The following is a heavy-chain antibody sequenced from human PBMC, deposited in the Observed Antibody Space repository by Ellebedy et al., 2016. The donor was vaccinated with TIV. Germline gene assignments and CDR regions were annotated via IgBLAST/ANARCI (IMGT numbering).Heavy chain of an antibody. CDR2: INGDGSVI. V-gene: IGHV3-74*01. CDR3: TRDWRHLGMDV. J-gene: IGHJ6*02. Sequence: GESLKISCEASGFPLGNFWMFWVRQAPGKGLVWVSRINGDGSVINYADSVKGRFTISRANAKTTLFLQMNSLRAEDTALYYCTRDWRHLGMDVWGQGTTVIVSS. CDR1: GFPLGNFW.